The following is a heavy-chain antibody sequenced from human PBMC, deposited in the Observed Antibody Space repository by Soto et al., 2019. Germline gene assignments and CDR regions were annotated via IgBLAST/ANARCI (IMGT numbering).Heavy chain of an antibody. V-gene: IGHV3-21*01. D-gene: IGHD4-17*01. Sequence: EVQLVESGGGLVKPGGSLRLSCEASGFTFRSYSMNWVRQAPGKGLEWVSSISTTSSYIYYGDSVKGRFTISRDNAKNSLFLQMKSLRAEDTVICYCAREGDDFGDYKRAFDIWGQGTTVTVSP. CDR1: GFTFRSYS. J-gene: IGHJ3*02. CDR2: ISTTSSYI. CDR3: AREGDDFGDYKRAFDI.